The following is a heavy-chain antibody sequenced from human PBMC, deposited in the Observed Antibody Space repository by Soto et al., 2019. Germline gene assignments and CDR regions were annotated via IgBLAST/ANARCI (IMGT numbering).Heavy chain of an antibody. Sequence: EVQLVESGGGLVKPGGSLRLSCAASGFTFNTYSMNWVRQAPGKGLEWVSSISSSSSYIYHADSVKGRFTISRDNAKNSRDLQMNSLRAEDTAVYYCAGNEDPSHIVVVTARQYYFDYWGQGTLVTVSS. CDR3: AGNEDPSHIVVVTARQYYFDY. CDR1: GFTFNTYS. J-gene: IGHJ4*02. V-gene: IGHV3-21*01. CDR2: ISSSSSYI. D-gene: IGHD2-21*02.